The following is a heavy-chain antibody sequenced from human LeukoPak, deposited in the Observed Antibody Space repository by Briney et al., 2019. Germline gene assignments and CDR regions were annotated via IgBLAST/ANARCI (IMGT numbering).Heavy chain of an antibody. CDR2: ISSSGSTI. V-gene: IGHV3-11*04. D-gene: IGHD6-19*01. J-gene: IGHJ4*02. CDR1: GFTFSDYY. CDR3: ATGYTSGTRIDY. Sequence: NPGGSLRLSCAASGFTFSDYYMSWIRQAPGKGLEWVSYISSSGSTIYYADSVKGRFTISRDNANNFLYLQVSSLRAEDTAVYYCATGYTSGTRIDYWGQGTLVSVSS.